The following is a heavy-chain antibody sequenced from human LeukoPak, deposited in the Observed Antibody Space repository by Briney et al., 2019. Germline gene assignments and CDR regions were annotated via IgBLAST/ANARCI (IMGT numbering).Heavy chain of an antibody. D-gene: IGHD2-21*02. CDR3: AKGIKGSYCNGDCYLTYYYYGLDV. Sequence: GGSLRLSCAASGFTFNNYAMDWVRQAPGKGLEWVSIIGAGGSKTYYADSVKGRFTISRDNSKNTLYLQMNSLRAEDTAVYYCAKGIKGSYCNGDCYLTYYYYGLDVWGQGTTVTVSS. CDR2: IGAGGSKT. CDR1: GFTFNNYA. J-gene: IGHJ6*02. V-gene: IGHV3-23*01.